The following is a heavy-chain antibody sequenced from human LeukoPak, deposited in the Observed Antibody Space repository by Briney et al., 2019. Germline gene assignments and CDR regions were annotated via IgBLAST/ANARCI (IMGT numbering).Heavy chain of an antibody. Sequence: GGSLRLSCAASGFTFSSYWMSWVRQAPGKGLEWVANIKQDGSEKYYVDSVKGRFTISRDNAKNSLYLQMNSLRVEDTAVYYCARDRDYGDYRPVSSDLWGQGTLVTVSS. CDR3: ARDRDYGDYRPVSSDL. J-gene: IGHJ5*02. V-gene: IGHV3-7*01. D-gene: IGHD4-17*01. CDR2: IKQDGSEK. CDR1: GFTFSSYW.